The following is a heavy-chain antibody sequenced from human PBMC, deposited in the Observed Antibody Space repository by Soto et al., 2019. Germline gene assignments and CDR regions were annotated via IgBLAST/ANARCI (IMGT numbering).Heavy chain of an antibody. Sequence: QVQLVESGGGVVQPGSSLRLSCAASGFSFKNYAFHWVRQAPGKGLEWVALISHNDEPKIFYAAYVQGRFTISRDNFKNTVYLQMNSLRDEDTAVYHCARGVRAETYYNAFDYWGQGTEVTVSS. CDR3: ARGVRAETYYNAFDY. CDR1: GFSFKNYA. J-gene: IGHJ4*01. V-gene: IGHV3-30-3*01. CDR2: ISHNDEPKI. D-gene: IGHD3-10*01.